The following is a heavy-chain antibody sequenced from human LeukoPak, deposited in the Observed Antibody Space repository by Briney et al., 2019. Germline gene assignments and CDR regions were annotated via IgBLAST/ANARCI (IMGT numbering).Heavy chain of an antibody. Sequence: SETLSLTCTVSGGSISSYYWSWIRQPPGKGLEWIGYIYYSGTTNYNPSLKSRVTMSVDSSKNQFSLKLTSVTAADTAVYYCARETTLTGYSSGLGFNYWGQGTLVTVSS. CDR3: ARETTLTGYSSGLGFNY. V-gene: IGHV4-59*01. CDR1: GGSISSYY. J-gene: IGHJ4*02. D-gene: IGHD6-19*01. CDR2: IYYSGTT.